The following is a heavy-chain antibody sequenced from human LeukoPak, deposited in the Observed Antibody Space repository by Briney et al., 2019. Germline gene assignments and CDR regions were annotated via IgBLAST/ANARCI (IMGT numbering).Heavy chain of an antibody. CDR3: ARDVGGYCSGSSCPT. J-gene: IGHJ5*02. V-gene: IGHV3-66*02. Sequence: GGFLRLSCVASGFTVSRNYMSWVRQAPGKGLEWVSVIYSGGATYYADSVKGRFTISRDNSKNTLYLQMSSLRAEDTAVYYCARDVGGYCSGSSCPTWGQGTLVTVSS. CDR1: GFTVSRNY. D-gene: IGHD2-15*01. CDR2: IYSGGAT.